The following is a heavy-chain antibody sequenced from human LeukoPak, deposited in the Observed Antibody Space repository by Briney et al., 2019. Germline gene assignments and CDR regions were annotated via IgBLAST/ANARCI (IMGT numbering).Heavy chain of an antibody. CDR1: GFTFSSYG. V-gene: IGHV3-33*01. CDR2: IWYDGSNK. CDR3: ARYRSSTEEFDY. Sequence: PGWSLRLSCAASGFTFSSYGMHWVRQAPGKGLEWVAVIWYDGSNKYYADSVKGRFTISRDNSKNTLYLQMNSLRAEDTAVYYCARYRSSTEEFDYWGQGTLVTVSS. D-gene: IGHD2-2*01. J-gene: IGHJ4*02.